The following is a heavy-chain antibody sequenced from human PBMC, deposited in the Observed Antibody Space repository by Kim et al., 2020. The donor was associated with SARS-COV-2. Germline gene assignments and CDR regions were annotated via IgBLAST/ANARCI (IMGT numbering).Heavy chain of an antibody. J-gene: IGHJ5*02. CDR3: ARRSSSYSWFDP. V-gene: IGHV1-18*01. Sequence: TTYIQKVQGRVTMTTDTSTSTAYMGRRSLRSDDTAVYYCARRSSSYSWFDPWGQGTLVTVSS. D-gene: IGHD6-6*01. CDR2: T.